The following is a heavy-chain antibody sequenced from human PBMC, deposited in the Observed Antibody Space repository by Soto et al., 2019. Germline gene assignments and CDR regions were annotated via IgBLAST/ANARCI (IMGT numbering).Heavy chain of an antibody. J-gene: IGHJ4*02. Sequence: GGSLRLSCAASGFTFSSYGMHWVRQAPGKGLEWVAVIWYDGSNKYYADSVKGRFTISRDNSKNTLYLQMNSLRAEDTAVYYCARDRDSGSYIAYWGQGTLVTFSS. CDR3: ARDRDSGSYIAY. CDR1: GFTFSSYG. V-gene: IGHV3-33*01. CDR2: IWYDGSNK. D-gene: IGHD1-26*01.